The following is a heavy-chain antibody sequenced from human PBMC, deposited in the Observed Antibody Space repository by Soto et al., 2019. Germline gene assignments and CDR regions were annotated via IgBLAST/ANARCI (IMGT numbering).Heavy chain of an antibody. Sequence: GASVKVSCKASGGTFSSYAISWVRQAPGQGLEWMGGIIPIFGTANYAQKFQGRVTITADESTSTAYMELSSLRSEDTAVYYCARDKAIVVVPAAIRGYYYGMDVWGQGTTVTVSS. CDR2: IIPIFGTA. CDR1: GGTFSSYA. D-gene: IGHD2-2*02. J-gene: IGHJ6*02. V-gene: IGHV1-69*13. CDR3: ARDKAIVVVPAAIRGYYYGMDV.